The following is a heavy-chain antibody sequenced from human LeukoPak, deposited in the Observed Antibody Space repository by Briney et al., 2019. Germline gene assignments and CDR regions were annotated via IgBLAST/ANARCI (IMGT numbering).Heavy chain of an antibody. J-gene: IGHJ4*02. D-gene: IGHD4-11*01. CDR1: GGTFSSYA. Sequence: SVKVSCKASGGTFSSYAISWVRRAPGQGLEWMGGIIPIFGTANYAQKFQGRVTITADESTSTAYMELSSLRSEDTAVYYCASGTTVTGYYFDYWGQGTLVTVSS. V-gene: IGHV1-69*13. CDR2: IIPIFGTA. CDR3: ASGTTVTGYYFDY.